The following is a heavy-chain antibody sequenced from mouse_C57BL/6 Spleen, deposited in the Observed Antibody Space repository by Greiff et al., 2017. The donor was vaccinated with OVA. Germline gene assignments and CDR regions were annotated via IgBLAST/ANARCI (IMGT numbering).Heavy chain of an antibody. CDR3: ARGTLAMDY. CDR2: INPNNGGT. Sequence: EVKVVESGPEVVKPGASVTIPCKASGYTFTDYNMDWVKQSHGKSLEWIGDINPNNGGTIYNQKFKGKATLTVDKSSSTAYMERRSLTSEDTAVYYCARGTLAMDYWGQGTSVTVSS. J-gene: IGHJ4*01. D-gene: IGHD2-14*01. CDR1: GYTFTDYN. V-gene: IGHV1-18*01.